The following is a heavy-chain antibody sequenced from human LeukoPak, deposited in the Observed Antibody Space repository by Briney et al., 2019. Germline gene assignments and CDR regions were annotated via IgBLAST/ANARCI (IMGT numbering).Heavy chain of an antibody. CDR1: GHSFTSYW. Sequence: GESLKISCKGSGHSFTSYWSGWVRQMPGKGLGWMGIIYPGDSDTRYSPSFQGQVTISADKSISTAYLQWSSLKASDTAMYYCAIPPYDSSGYHGDYWGQGTLVTVSS. D-gene: IGHD3-22*01. CDR3: AIPPYDSSGYHGDY. CDR2: IYPGDSDT. V-gene: IGHV5-51*01. J-gene: IGHJ4*02.